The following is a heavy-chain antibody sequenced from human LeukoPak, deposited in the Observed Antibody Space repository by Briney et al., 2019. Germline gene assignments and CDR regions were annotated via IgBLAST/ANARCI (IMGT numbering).Heavy chain of an antibody. CDR1: NGSISSYY. Sequence: SETLSLTCTVSNGSISSYYWSWIRQPAGKGLEWIGRIHLSGNTNYNPSLENRVSMSVDTSKKQVSLKLTSVTAADTAMYYCARDPSISMVRGVTQANSFDPWGQGTLVTVSS. J-gene: IGHJ5*02. CDR3: ARDPSISMVRGVTQANSFDP. V-gene: IGHV4-4*07. CDR2: IHLSGNT. D-gene: IGHD3-10*01.